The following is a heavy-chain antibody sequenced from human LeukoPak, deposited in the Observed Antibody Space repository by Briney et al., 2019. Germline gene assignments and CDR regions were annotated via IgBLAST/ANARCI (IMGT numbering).Heavy chain of an antibody. V-gene: IGHV4-39*01. CDR3: ARIPCTGGSCYYFDS. D-gene: IGHD2-15*01. Sequence: SETLSLTCTVSGDSISNYYWGWIRQPPGKGPEWIGSIFYSGSTFYKPSLESRLTMSVKMSKNQFSLRLSSVTAADTAVYYCARIPCTGGSCYYFDSWGQGILVIVSS. CDR2: IFYSGST. CDR1: GDSISNYY. J-gene: IGHJ4*02.